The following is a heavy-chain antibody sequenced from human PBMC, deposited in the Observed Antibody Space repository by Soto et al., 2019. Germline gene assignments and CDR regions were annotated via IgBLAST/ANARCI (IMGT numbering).Heavy chain of an antibody. J-gene: IGHJ5*02. CDR1: GFIFENFG. V-gene: IGHV3-23*01. Sequence: GSLRLSCAASGFIFENFGMSWVRQAPGKGLEWISSISASGFKKYYDDSVKGRFTISRDNSKSTVYLELKNLSDEDTAVYHCAKNQGVELVPLATVDWFDPWGQGSVVTVSS. D-gene: IGHD1-26*01. CDR2: ISASGFKK. CDR3: AKNQGVELVPLATVDWFDP.